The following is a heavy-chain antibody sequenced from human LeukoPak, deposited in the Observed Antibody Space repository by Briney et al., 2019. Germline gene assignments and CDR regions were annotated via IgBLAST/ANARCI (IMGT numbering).Heavy chain of an antibody. CDR2: IYTSGST. CDR3: ARGPVYYCFDY. D-gene: IGHD2-8*01. J-gene: IGHJ4*02. V-gene: IGHV4-4*09. Sequence: SETLSLTCTVSGGSISSYYWSWIRQPPGKGLEWIGYIYTSGSTNYNPSLKSRVTISVGTSKNQFSLKLSSVTAADTAVYYCARGPVYYCFDYWGQGTLVTVSS. CDR1: GGSISSYY.